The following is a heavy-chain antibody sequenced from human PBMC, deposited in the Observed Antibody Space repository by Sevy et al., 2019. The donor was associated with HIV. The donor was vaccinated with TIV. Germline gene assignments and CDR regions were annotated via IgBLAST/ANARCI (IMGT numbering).Heavy chain of an antibody. D-gene: IGHD1-26*01. CDR1: GGSISSYY. CDR3: ARRGIVGATYSYYYMDV. V-gene: IGHV4-59*08. J-gene: IGHJ6*03. Sequence: SETLSLTCTVSGGSISSYYWSWIRQPPGKGLEWIGYIYYSGSTNYNPSLKSRVTISVDTSKNQFSLKLSSVTAADTVVYYCARRGIVGATYSYYYMDVWGKGTTVTVSS. CDR2: IYYSGST.